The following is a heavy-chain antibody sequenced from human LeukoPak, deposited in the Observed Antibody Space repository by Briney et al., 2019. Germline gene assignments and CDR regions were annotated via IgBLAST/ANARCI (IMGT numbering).Heavy chain of an antibody. CDR3: ARDFAVLYYDFWSGDFDY. Sequence: KTGGSLRLSCAASGFTFSSYAMHWVRQAPGKGLEWVAVISYDGSNKYYADSVKGRFTISRGNSKNTLYLQMNSLRAEDTAVYYCARDFAVLYYDFWSGDFDYWGQGTLVTVSS. J-gene: IGHJ4*02. CDR1: GFTFSSYA. V-gene: IGHV3-30-3*01. D-gene: IGHD3-3*01. CDR2: ISYDGSNK.